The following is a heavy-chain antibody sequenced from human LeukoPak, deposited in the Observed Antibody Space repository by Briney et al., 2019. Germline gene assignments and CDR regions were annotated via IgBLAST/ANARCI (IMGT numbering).Heavy chain of an antibody. D-gene: IGHD1-1*01. J-gene: IGHJ4*02. CDR1: GYSISSGYY. V-gene: IGHV4-38-2*02. CDR2: IYHSGST. CDR3: ARVGSLEGHYFDY. Sequence: SETLSLTCTVSGYSISSGYYWGWIRPPPGKGLEWIGSIYHSGSTYYNPSLKSRVTISIDTSKNQFSLKLSSVTAADTAVYYCARVGSLEGHYFDYWGQGTLVTVSS.